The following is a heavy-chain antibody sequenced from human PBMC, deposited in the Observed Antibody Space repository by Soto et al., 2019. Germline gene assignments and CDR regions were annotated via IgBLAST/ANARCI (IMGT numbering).Heavy chain of an antibody. CDR1: GYTFSSYA. J-gene: IGHJ4*02. V-gene: IGHV3-23*01. D-gene: IGHD3-22*01. CDR3: AKAPRNYDSSGYVGY. CDR2: ISGSGGST. Sequence: GGSLRLSCADSGYTFSSYAMSGVLQDPGKGLEWVSAISGSGGSTYYADSVKGRFTISRDNSKNTLYLQMNSLRAEDTAVYYCAKAPRNYDSSGYVGYWGQGTLGTVSS.